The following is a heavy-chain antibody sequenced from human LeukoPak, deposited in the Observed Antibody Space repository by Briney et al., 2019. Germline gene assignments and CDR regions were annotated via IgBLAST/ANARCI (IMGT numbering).Heavy chain of an antibody. Sequence: ASVKVSCKASGGTFTSYYMHWVRQAPGQGLEWMGIIDPSGGSTSYAQKFQGRVTMTRDTSTSTVYMELSSLRSEDTAVYYCARAWGPFPVIVGATFNWFDPWGQGTLVTVSS. CDR2: IDPSGGST. CDR3: ARAWGPFPVIVGATFNWFDP. D-gene: IGHD1-26*01. J-gene: IGHJ5*02. V-gene: IGHV1-46*01. CDR1: GGTFTSYY.